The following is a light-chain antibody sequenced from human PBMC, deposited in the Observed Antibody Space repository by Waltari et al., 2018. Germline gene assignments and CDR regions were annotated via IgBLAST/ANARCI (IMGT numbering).Light chain of an antibody. Sequence: SYELTQPPSVSVSPGQTARHPFSGHTLPTHSAYWYQQKPGQAPVWEIYKDSERPPGIPERVSGSRSGTTVTLTISRVQAEDEADYYCQSADTTGVFGGGPKLTVL. CDR2: KDS. CDR3: QSADTTGV. J-gene: IGLJ3*02. CDR1: TLPTHS. V-gene: IGLV3-25*03.